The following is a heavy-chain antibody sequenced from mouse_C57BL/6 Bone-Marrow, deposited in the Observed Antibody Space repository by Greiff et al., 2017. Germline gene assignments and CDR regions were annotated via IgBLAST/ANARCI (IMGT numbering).Heavy chain of an antibody. CDR2: IDPENGDT. D-gene: IGHD3-2*02. V-gene: IGHV14-4*01. J-gene: IGHJ4*01. Sequence: EVHLVESGAELVRPGASVKLSCTASGFNIKDDYMHWVKQRPEQGLEWIGWIDPENGDTEYAPKFKGKTTITAYTSSYTAYLQLSSLTSEDSAVYSVTAQATCAMDYWGQGTSVTVSS. CDR1: GFNIKDDY. CDR3: TAQATCAMDY.